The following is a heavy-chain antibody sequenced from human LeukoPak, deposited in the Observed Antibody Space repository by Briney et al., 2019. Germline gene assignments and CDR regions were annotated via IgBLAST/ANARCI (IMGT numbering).Heavy chain of an antibody. CDR2: INAGNGNT. CDR1: GYTFSSHA. J-gene: IGHJ4*02. V-gene: IGHV1-3*01. CDR3: ARAYRSGWYYFDY. Sequence: GASVKVSCKASGYTFSSHAMHWVRQAPGQRLEWMGWINAGNGNTKYSQKFHDRVTITRDTSASTAYMELSSLRSEDTAVYYCARAYRSGWYYFDYWGQGTLVTVSS. D-gene: IGHD6-19*01.